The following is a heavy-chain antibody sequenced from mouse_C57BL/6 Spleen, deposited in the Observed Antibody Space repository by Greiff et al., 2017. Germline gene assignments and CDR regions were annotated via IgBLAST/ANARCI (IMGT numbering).Heavy chain of an antibody. V-gene: IGHV1-19*01. J-gene: IGHJ2*01. CDR3: ARELTGTSFDY. D-gene: IGHD4-1*01. Sequence: EVQLQQSGPVLVKPGASVKMSCKASGYTFTDYYMNWVKQSHGKCLEWIGVINPYNGGTSYNQKFKGKATLTVDKSSSTAYMELNSLTSEDSAVYYCARELTGTSFDYWGQGTTLTVAS. CDR1: GYTFTDYY. CDR2: INPYNGGT.